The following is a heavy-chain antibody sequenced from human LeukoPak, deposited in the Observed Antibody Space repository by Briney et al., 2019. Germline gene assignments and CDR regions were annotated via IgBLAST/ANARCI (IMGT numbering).Heavy chain of an antibody. CDR1: GGTFSSYA. CDR3: ASGGLVGATKFVIHFDY. Sequence: ASVKVSCKASGGTFSSYAISWVRQAPGQGLEWMGRIIPIFGIANYAQKFQGRVTITADKSTSTAYMELSSLRSEDTAVYYCASGGLVGATKFVIHFDYWGQGTLVTVSS. V-gene: IGHV1-69*04. CDR2: IIPIFGIA. D-gene: IGHD1-26*01. J-gene: IGHJ4*02.